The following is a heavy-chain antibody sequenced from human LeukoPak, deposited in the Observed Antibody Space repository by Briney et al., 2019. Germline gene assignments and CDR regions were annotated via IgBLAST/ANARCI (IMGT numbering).Heavy chain of an antibody. J-gene: IGHJ4*02. CDR1: GFTFISYS. D-gene: IGHD6-13*01. CDR2: ISGPSTTI. Sequence: GGSLRLSCAGSGFTFISYSMNWVRQTPGKGLEWVSYISGPSTTISYADSVKGRFTISRDNAKNSLYLQMNSLRAEDTAVYYCAKDHGLKRVSSSWTTFDYWGQGTLVTVSS. CDR3: AKDHGLKRVSSSWTTFDY. V-gene: IGHV3-48*04.